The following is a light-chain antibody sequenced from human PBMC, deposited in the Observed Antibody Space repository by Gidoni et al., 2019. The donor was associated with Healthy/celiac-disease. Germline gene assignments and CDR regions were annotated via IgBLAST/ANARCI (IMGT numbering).Light chain of an antibody. CDR2: AAS. CDR3: QQYYSYPLT. Sequence: AIRMTQSPSSFSASTGDRVTITCRASQGISSSLAWYQQKPGKAPKLLIYAASTLQSGVPSRFSGSGSGTDFTLTISCLQSEDFATYYCQQYYSYPLTFGQGTKVEIK. CDR1: QGISSS. J-gene: IGKJ1*01. V-gene: IGKV1-8*01.